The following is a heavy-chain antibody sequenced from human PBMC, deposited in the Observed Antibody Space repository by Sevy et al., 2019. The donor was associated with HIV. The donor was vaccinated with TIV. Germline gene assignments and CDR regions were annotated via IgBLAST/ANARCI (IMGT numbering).Heavy chain of an antibody. CDR3: ARDLGERQDY. V-gene: IGHV3-53*01. J-gene: IGHJ4*02. CDR2: IYSGGST. D-gene: IGHD3-16*01. CDR1: EFTVSSNY. Sequence: GGSLRLSCAASEFTVSSNYMTWVRQTPGKGLEWVSVIYSGGSTYYADSVKGRFTISRDNSKNTLYLQMNSLRAEDTAVYYCARDLGERQDYWGQGTLVTVSS.